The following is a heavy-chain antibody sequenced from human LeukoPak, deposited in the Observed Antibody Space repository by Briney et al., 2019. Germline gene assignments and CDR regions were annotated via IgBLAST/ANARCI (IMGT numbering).Heavy chain of an antibody. V-gene: IGHV4-59*08. D-gene: IGHD3-10*01. CDR1: GGSISSHY. Sequence: PSETLSLTCTVSGGSISSHYWSWIRQPPGKGLEWIGYIYYSGSTNYNPSLKSRVTISVDTSKNQFSLKLSSVTAADTAVYYCARKNYGSDAFDIWGQGTMVTVSS. J-gene: IGHJ3*02. CDR3: ARKNYGSDAFDI. CDR2: IYYSGST.